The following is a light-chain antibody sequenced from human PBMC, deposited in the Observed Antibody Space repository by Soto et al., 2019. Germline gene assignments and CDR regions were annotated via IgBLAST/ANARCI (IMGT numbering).Light chain of an antibody. J-gene: IGKJ5*01. V-gene: IGKV3-11*01. Sequence: ERVVTQSPATLSVSPGERATLSCMASQSVSSNLAWYQQKPGQAPRLPIYDASNRATDIPARFSGSGSGTDFTLTISSLEPEDFAVYYCKQRSNWPPFTFGQGTRLEI. CDR1: QSVSSN. CDR3: KQRSNWPPFT. CDR2: DAS.